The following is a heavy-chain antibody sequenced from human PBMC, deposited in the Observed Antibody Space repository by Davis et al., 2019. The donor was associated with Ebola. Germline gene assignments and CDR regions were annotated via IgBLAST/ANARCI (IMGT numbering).Heavy chain of an antibody. Sequence: MPSETLSLTCTVSGGSISSYYWSWIRQPPGKGLEWIGDIYYSGSTNYNPSLKSRVTISVATSKNQFSLKLSSVTAADTAVYYCARVEARYYYDSSGYFSAPNWFDPWGQGTLVTVSS. CDR1: GGSISSYY. D-gene: IGHD3-22*01. J-gene: IGHJ5*02. V-gene: IGHV4-59*01. CDR2: IYYSGST. CDR3: ARVEARYYYDSSGYFSAPNWFDP.